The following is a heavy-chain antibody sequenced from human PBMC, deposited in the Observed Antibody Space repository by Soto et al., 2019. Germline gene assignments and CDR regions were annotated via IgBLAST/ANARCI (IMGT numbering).Heavy chain of an antibody. CDR3: ARDGYCSSTSCYKTYYYGMDV. CDR1: GFTFSSYG. V-gene: IGHV3-33*01. J-gene: IGHJ6*02. CDR2: IWYDGSNK. D-gene: IGHD2-2*03. Sequence: SLRLSCAASGFTFSSYGMHWVRQAPGKGLEWVAVIWYDGSNKYYADSVKGRFTISRDNSKNTLYLQMNSLRAEDTAVYYCARDGYCSSTSCYKTYYYGMDVWAKGPRSPSP.